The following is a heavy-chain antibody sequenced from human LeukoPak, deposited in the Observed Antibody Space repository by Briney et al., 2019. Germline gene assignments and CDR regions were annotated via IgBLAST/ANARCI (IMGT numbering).Heavy chain of an antibody. CDR1: GGSISSGSYY. CDR2: IYISGST. D-gene: IGHD2-2*01. J-gene: IGHJ6*03. Sequence: SQTLSLTCTVSGGSISSGSYYWSWIRQPAGKGLEWIGRIYISGSTSYNPSPKSRVTMSVDTSKNQFSLNLSSVTAADTAVYYCARVRESSCSSASCYSNPYYYYYYYMDVWGKGTTVTVSS. CDR3: ARVRESSCSSASCYSNPYYYYYYYMDV. V-gene: IGHV4-61*02.